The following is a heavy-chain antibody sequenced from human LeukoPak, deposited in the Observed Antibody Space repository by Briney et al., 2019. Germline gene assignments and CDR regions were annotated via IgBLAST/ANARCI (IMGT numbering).Heavy chain of an antibody. CDR1: GFTFSSHA. CDR2: ISSNGGST. V-gene: IGHV3-64*01. D-gene: IGHD6-13*01. J-gene: IGHJ4*02. Sequence: GGSLRLSCAASGFTFSSHAMHWVRQAPGKGLEYVSAISSNGGSTYYANSVKGRFTISRDNSKNTLYLQMGSLRAEDMAVYYCARGEYSSSWYPFDYWGQGTLVTVSS. CDR3: ARGEYSSSWYPFDY.